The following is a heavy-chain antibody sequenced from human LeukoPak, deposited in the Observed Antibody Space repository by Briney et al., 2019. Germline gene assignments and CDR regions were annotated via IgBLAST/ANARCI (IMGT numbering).Heavy chain of an antibody. CDR1: GGSFSGYY. V-gene: IGHV4-34*01. J-gene: IGHJ4*02. D-gene: IGHD6-6*01. CDR2: INHSGST. Sequence: SETLSLTCAVYGGSFSGYYWSWIRQPPGKGLEWIGEINHSGSTNYNPSLKSRVSISVDTSKNQFSLKLSSVTAADTAVYYCARGIAARGLYYWGQGNLVTVS. CDR3: ARGIAARGLYY.